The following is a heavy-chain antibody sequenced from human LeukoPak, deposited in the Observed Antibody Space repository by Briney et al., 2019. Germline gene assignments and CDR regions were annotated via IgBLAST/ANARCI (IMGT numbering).Heavy chain of an antibody. J-gene: IGHJ3*02. V-gene: IGHV1-8*01. CDR3: ARGYPPWRFRLRKLLDI. D-gene: IGHD5-12*01. Sequence: ASVKVSCKASGYTFTSYDINWVRQATGQGLEWMGWMNPNSGNTGYAQKFQGRVTMTRNTSISTAYMELSSLRSEDTAVYYCARGYPPWRFRLRKLLDIWGQGTVVTVSS. CDR1: GYTFTSYD. CDR2: MNPNSGNT.